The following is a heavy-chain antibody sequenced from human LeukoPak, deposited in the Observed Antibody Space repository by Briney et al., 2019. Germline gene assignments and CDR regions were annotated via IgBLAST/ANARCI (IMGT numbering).Heavy chain of an antibody. Sequence: SETLSLTCTVSGGSISSSSYYWGWIRQPPGKGREWIGSIYYSGSTYYNPSLKSRVTISVDTSKNQFSLKLSSVTAADTAVYYCARGIFSGWYYFDYWGQGTLVTVSS. CDR3: ARGIFSGWYYFDY. D-gene: IGHD6-19*01. CDR1: GGSISSSSYY. V-gene: IGHV4-39*07. CDR2: IYYSGST. J-gene: IGHJ4*02.